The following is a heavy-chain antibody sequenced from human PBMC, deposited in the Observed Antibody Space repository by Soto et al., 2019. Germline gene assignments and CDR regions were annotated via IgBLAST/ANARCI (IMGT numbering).Heavy chain of an antibody. CDR2: ISGSGVGV. J-gene: IGHJ4*02. Sequence: EVQLLESGGGSVQPGGSLRLSCAASGFTFMNNAMNWVRQAPGKGLEWVSAISGSGVGVYYTDSVQGRFTISRDNSRDTLYLQMNSLRGEDTAIYYCAKESGRATEFDYWGQGTLVTVSS. V-gene: IGHV3-23*01. CDR1: GFTFMNNA. D-gene: IGHD2-15*01. CDR3: AKESGRATEFDY.